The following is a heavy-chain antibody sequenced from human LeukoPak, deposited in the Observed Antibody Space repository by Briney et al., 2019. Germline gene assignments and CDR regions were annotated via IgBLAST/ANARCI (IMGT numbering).Heavy chain of an antibody. V-gene: IGHV4-38-2*02. CDR3: ARDQRIGGYSYGYVN. D-gene: IGHD5-18*01. Sequence: PSETLSLTCTVSGYSISSGYYWGWIRQPPGKGLEWIGSIYHSGSTYYNPSLKSRVTISVDTSKNQFSLKLSSVTAADTAVYYCARDQRIGGYSYGYVNWGQGTLVTVSS. CDR1: GYSISSGYY. CDR2: IYHSGST. J-gene: IGHJ4*02.